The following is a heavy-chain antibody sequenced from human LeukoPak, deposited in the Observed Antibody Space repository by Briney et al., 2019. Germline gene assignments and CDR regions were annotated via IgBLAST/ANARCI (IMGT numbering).Heavy chain of an antibody. V-gene: IGHV4-59*10. CDR1: GGSFSGYY. J-gene: IGHJ5*02. CDR2: IYTSGST. D-gene: IGHD6-13*01. Sequence: SETLSLTCAVYGGSFSGYYWSWIRQPPGKGLEWIGRIYTSGSTNYNPSLKSRVTMSVDTSKNQFSLRLTSVTAADTAVYYCAKVRVGRAGTGWFDPWGQGTLVTVSS. CDR3: AKVRVGRAGTGWFDP.